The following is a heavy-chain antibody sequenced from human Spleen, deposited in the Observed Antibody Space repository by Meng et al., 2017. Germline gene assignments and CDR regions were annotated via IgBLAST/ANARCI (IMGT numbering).Heavy chain of an antibody. CDR1: GGSVSSGGYY. CDR2: IYYSGST. V-gene: IGHV4-31*03. D-gene: IGHD3-16*01. Sequence: SETLSLTCTVSGGSVSSGGYYWSWIRQHPGKGLEWIGHIYYSGSTYYNPSLKSRVTISVDTSKNQFFLKLSSVTAADTVVYYCARLMIFFDYWGQGTLVTVSS. CDR3: ARLMIFFDY. J-gene: IGHJ4*02.